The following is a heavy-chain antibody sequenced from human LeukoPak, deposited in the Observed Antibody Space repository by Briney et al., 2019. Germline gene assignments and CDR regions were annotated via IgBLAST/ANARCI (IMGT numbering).Heavy chain of an antibody. J-gene: IGHJ4*02. Sequence: SVKVSCKASGGTFSSYAISWVRQAPGQGLEWMGGIIPIFGTANYAQKFQGRVTITADESTSTAYMELSSLRSEDTAVYYCARWLVVVSDPPRSKPGYYFDYWGQGTLVTVSS. CDR2: IIPIFGTA. D-gene: IGHD2-2*01. CDR3: ARWLVVVSDPPRSKPGYYFDY. V-gene: IGHV1-69*13. CDR1: GGTFSSYA.